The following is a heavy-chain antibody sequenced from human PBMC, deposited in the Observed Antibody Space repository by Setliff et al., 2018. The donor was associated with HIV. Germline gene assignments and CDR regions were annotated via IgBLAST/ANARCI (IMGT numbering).Heavy chain of an antibody. CDR1: GGTFSSHA. CDR3: ARLGVGYSTSWEHHFDF. D-gene: IGHD6-6*01. J-gene: IGHJ4*02. Sequence: GASVKVSCKASGGTFSSHATSWVRQAPGQGLEWMGGISPIFQIADYAQKFQGRLTITADKSTTTAYMELGSLTSEDTAIYYCARLGVGYSTSWEHHFDFWGQGTLVTVSS. CDR2: ISPIFQIA. V-gene: IGHV1-69*10.